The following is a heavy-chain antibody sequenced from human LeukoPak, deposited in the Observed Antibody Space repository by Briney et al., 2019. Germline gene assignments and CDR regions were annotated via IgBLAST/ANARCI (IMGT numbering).Heavy chain of an antibody. J-gene: IGHJ6*03. V-gene: IGHV1-18*01. CDR1: GYTFTSYG. Sequence: ASVKVSCKASGYTFTSYGISWVRQAPGQGLEWMGWISAYNGNTNYAQKLQGRVTMTTDTSTSTAYIELRSLRSDDTAVYYCARDRDSLYSSSWYGLSYYYYYMDVWGKGTTVTVSS. D-gene: IGHD6-13*01. CDR2: ISAYNGNT. CDR3: ARDRDSLYSSSWYGLSYYYYYMDV.